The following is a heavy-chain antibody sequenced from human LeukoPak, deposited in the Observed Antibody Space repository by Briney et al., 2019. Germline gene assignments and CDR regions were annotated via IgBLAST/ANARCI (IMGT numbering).Heavy chain of an antibody. V-gene: IGHV4-31*03. Sequence: KASETLSLTCTASGGSISSGGHYWSWIRQHPGRGLEWIGYIYFSGSTYYNPSLKSRVTISLDTSKNQFSLKLNSVTAADTAIYYCARNILGSDTFDIWGQGTLVTVSS. CDR3: ARNILGSDTFDI. D-gene: IGHD7-27*01. CDR1: GGSISSGGHY. CDR2: IYFSGST. J-gene: IGHJ3*02.